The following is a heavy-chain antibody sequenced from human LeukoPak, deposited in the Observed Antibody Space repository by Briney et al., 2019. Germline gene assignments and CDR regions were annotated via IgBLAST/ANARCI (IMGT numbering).Heavy chain of an antibody. Sequence: GESLKISCKGSGYSFTSYWIGWVRQMSGKGLEWMGIIYPGDSDTRYSPSFQGQVTISADKSISTAYLQWSSLKASDTAMYYCARGSTSLANWFDPWGQGTLVTVSS. D-gene: IGHD2-2*01. V-gene: IGHV5-51*01. CDR3: ARGSTSLANWFDP. CDR1: GYSFTSYW. J-gene: IGHJ5*02. CDR2: IYPGDSDT.